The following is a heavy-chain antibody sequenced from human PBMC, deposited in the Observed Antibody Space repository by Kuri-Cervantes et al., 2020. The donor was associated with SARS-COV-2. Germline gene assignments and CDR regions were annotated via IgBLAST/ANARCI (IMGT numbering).Heavy chain of an antibody. CDR2: INPDGSYT. CDR3: AKDLLTGYHPEYFQH. Sequence: GGSLSLSCAASGFTFSGHWIHWVRQAPGKGLVWVSRINPDGSYTNNADSVKGRFTLSRDNAKNMLFLQMNSLRAEDTAVYYCAKDLLTGYHPEYFQHWGQGTLVTVSS. V-gene: IGHV3-74*01. J-gene: IGHJ1*01. D-gene: IGHD3-9*01. CDR1: GFTFSGHW.